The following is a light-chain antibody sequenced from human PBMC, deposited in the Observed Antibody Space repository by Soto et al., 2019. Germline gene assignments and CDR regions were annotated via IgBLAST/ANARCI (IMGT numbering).Light chain of an antibody. Sequence: AIQLTQTPSSVSASVGDRVTITCRATQDISNTLAWYQHKPGRGPMLLIFDASTLESGVPSRFTGSRSGTHFTLTISSLQPEDFATYICQQCKSYPITFGQGTRVEVK. CDR2: DAS. CDR1: QDISNT. J-gene: IGKJ5*01. CDR3: QQCKSYPIT. V-gene: IGKV1-13*02.